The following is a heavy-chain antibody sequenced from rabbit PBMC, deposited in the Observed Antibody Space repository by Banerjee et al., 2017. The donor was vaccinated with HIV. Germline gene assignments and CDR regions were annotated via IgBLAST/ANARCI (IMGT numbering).Heavy chain of an antibody. CDR3: ARAGNSGWGDAFNL. Sequence: ELVESGGGLVQPGESLKLSCKASGIDFSSYGISWVRQAPGKGPEWIGCIYTGDGNTIYASWAKGRFTSSKTSSTTVTLQMTSLTAADTATYFCARAGNSGWGDAFNLWGPGTLVTVS. CDR2: IYTGDGNT. D-gene: IGHD4-1*01. V-gene: IGHV1S47*01. CDR1: GIDFSSYG. J-gene: IGHJ4*01.